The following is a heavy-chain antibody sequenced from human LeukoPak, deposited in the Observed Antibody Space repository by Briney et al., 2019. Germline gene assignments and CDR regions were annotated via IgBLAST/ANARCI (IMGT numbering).Heavy chain of an antibody. D-gene: IGHD2-2*01. CDR1: GGSFSGYY. V-gene: IGHV4-34*01. CDR3: ARRLAVPAARGVPTGFVY. Sequence: SETLSLTCAVYGGSFSGYYWSWIRQPPGKGLEWIGEINHSGSTNYNPSLKSRVTISVDTSKNQFSLKLSSVTAADTAVYYCARRLAVPAARGVPTGFVYWGQGTLVTVSS. CDR2: INHSGST. J-gene: IGHJ4*02.